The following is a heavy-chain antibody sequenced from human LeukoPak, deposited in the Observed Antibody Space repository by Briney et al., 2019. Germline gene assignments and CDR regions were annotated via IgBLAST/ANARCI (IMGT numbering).Heavy chain of an antibody. V-gene: IGHV1-8*03. D-gene: IGHD2-2*02. Sequence: GSSVKVSCKASGGTFSSYAISWVRQATGQGLEWMGWMNPNSGNTGYAQKFQGRVTITRNTSISTAYMELSSLRSEDTAVYYCARGLIVVVPAAIKDYYYMDVWGKGTTVTVS. CDR3: ARGLIVVVPAAIKDYYYMDV. CDR2: MNPNSGNT. J-gene: IGHJ6*03. CDR1: GGTFSSYA.